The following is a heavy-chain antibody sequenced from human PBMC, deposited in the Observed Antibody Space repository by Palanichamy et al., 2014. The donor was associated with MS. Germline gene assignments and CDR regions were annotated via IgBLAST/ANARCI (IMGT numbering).Heavy chain of an antibody. V-gene: IGHV4-39*01. J-gene: IGHJ3*02. Sequence: QVHLQESGPGLVKPSETLSLTCTVSGGSMNSNPYHWGWIRQPPGKGLEWIGSLYYSGSTFYKPSLQSRVAISVDTSKNQFSLTLTSVTAADTAVYYCVGPHRPYGNDAFGIWGQGKMVTVSS. CDR2: LYYSGST. CDR3: VGPHRPYGNDAFGI. CDR1: GGSMNSNPYH. D-gene: IGHD4-17*01.